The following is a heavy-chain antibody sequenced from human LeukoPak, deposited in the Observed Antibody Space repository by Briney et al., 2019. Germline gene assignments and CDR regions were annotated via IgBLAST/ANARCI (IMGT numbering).Heavy chain of an antibody. D-gene: IGHD1-26*01. CDR2: IYTSGST. V-gene: IGHV4-4*07. Sequence: PSETLSLTCTVSGGSISSYYWSWIRQPPGKGLEWIGRIYTSGSTNYNPSLKSRVTMSVDTSKNQFSLKLSSVTAADTAVYYCARDYEDSGSYYGSYEYYFDYWGQGTLVTVSS. J-gene: IGHJ4*02. CDR1: GGSISSYY. CDR3: ARDYEDSGSYYGSYEYYFDY.